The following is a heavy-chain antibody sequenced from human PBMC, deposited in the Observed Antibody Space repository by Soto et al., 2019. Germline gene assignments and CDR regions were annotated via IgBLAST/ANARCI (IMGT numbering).Heavy chain of an antibody. CDR2: IVVGSGNT. D-gene: IGHD3-3*01. CDR1: GFTFTSSA. J-gene: IGHJ6*02. V-gene: IGHV1-58*01. Sequence: SVKVSCKASGFTFTSSAVQWVRQARGQRLEWIGWIVVGSGNTNYAQKFQERVTITRDMSTSTAYMELSSLRSEDTAVYYCAAVLAYYDFWSGYRPTPEGGMDVWGQGTTVTVSS. CDR3: AAVLAYYDFWSGYRPTPEGGMDV.